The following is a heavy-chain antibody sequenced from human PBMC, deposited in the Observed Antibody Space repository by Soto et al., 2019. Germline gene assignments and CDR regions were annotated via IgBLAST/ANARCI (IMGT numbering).Heavy chain of an antibody. V-gene: IGHV3-33*01. D-gene: IGHD3-16*01. Sequence: QVQVVESGGGVVQPGTSLRLSCAASGFTFNNYGMHWVRQAPGKGLEWVAVIWYDASHKYYADSVKGRFTISRDNSKNTLYLQMSSLRGEDTAVYYCARRETFGGTIGSAFDSWGQGTLVTVSS. CDR2: IWYDASHK. CDR1: GFTFNNYG. J-gene: IGHJ4*02. CDR3: ARRETFGGTIGSAFDS.